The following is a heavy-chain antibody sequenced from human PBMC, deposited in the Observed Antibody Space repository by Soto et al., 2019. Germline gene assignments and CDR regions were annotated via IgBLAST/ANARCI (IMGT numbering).Heavy chain of an antibody. CDR1: GGSSSGYY. J-gene: IGHJ6*02. CDR3: ARGYGSGWPYYYYGMDV. D-gene: IGHD6-19*01. CDR2: INHSGST. V-gene: IGHV4-34*01. Sequence: PSETLSLTCAVYGGSSSGYYWSWIRQPPGKGLEWIGEINHSGSTNYNPSLKSRVTISVDTSKNQFSLKLSSLTAADTAVYYCARGYGSGWPYYYYGMDVWGQGTTVTVYS.